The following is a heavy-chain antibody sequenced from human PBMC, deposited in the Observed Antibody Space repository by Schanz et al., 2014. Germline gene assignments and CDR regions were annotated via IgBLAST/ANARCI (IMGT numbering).Heavy chain of an antibody. D-gene: IGHD2-15*01. CDR3: ARDRGYCSGGSCLTFDY. Sequence: QVQLVESGGGVVQPGRSLRLSCAAYGFTLSSYAMHWVRQAPGKGLEWVAVISYDGCNKYYADSVKGRFTISRDNSKNTLYLQMSTLRAEDTAVYCGARDRGYCSGGSCLTFDYWGQGTLVTVSS. J-gene: IGHJ4*02. CDR1: GFTLSSYA. V-gene: IGHV3-30-3*01. CDR2: ISYDGCNK.